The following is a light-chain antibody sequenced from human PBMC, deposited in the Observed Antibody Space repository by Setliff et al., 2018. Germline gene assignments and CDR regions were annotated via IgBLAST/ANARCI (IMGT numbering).Light chain of an antibody. Sequence: QSVLTQPPPVSGAPGQRVTVSCTGSSSNIGAGYDVHWYQQLPGTAPKLLIYGNSNRPSGVPDRFSGSKSGTTASLAITGLQAEDEADYYCQSYDSSLSAYVVFGGGTK. CDR3: QSYDSSLSAYVV. J-gene: IGLJ2*01. CDR2: GNS. CDR1: SSNIGAGYD. V-gene: IGLV1-40*01.